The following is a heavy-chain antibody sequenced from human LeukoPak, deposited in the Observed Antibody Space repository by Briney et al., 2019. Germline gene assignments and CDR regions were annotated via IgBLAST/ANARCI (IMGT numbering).Heavy chain of an antibody. CDR3: ARAVVYYDSSGDRKNNWFDP. D-gene: IGHD3-22*01. CDR1: GYTFTGYY. CDR2: INPNSGGT. Sequence: GASVKVSCKASGYTFTGYYMHWVRQAPGQGLEWMGWINPNSGGTNSAQKFQGRVTMTRDTSISTAYMELSRLRSDDTAVYYCARAVVYYDSSGDRKNNWFDPWGQGTLVTVPS. J-gene: IGHJ5*02. V-gene: IGHV1-2*02.